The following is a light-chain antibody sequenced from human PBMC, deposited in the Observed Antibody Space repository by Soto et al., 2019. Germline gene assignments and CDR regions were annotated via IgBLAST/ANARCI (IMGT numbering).Light chain of an antibody. CDR1: SSDVGGYNY. Sequence: QSPLTQPRLVSGSPGQSGTISCTGTSSDVGGYNYVSWYQQHPGKAPKLMIYDVSKRPSGVPDRFSGSKSGNTASLTISGLQPEDEADYYCCSYAGSYTPVVFGGGTKLTVL. CDR2: DVS. V-gene: IGLV2-11*01. CDR3: CSYAGSYTPVV. J-gene: IGLJ2*01.